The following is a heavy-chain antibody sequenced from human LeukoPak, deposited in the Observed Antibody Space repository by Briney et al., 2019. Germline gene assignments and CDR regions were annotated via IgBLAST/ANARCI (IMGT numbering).Heavy chain of an antibody. V-gene: IGHV3-74*01. CDR3: AKDKRKQLVPLDY. J-gene: IGHJ4*02. CDR1: GFTFNTYW. D-gene: IGHD6-13*01. Sequence: GGSLRLSCAASGFTFNTYWMHWVRQVPGKGLVWVSRINADGISTTYADSVKGRFTISRDNSKNTLYLQMNSLRAEDTAVYYCAKDKRKQLVPLDYWGQGTLVTVSS. CDR2: INADGIST.